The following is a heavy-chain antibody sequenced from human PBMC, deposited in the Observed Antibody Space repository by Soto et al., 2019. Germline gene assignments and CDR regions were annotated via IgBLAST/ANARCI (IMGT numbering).Heavy chain of an antibody. CDR1: GFTFSSYS. Sequence: GGSLRLSCAASGFTFSSYSMNWVRQAPGKGLEWVSSISSSSSYIYYADSVKGRFTISRGNAKNSLYLQMNSLRAEDTAVYYCARDRVVASPTNWFDPWGQGTLVTVSS. CDR3: ARDRVVASPTNWFDP. D-gene: IGHD2-15*01. J-gene: IGHJ5*02. CDR2: ISSSSSYI. V-gene: IGHV3-21*01.